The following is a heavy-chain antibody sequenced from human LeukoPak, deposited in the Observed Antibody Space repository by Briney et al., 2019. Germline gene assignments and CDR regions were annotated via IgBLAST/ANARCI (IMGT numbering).Heavy chain of an antibody. J-gene: IGHJ4*02. CDR3: ARQRRTRNPFDY. Sequence: GETLKISCKGSGYSFTSYWIGWVRQMPGEGLEWMGIIYPGDSDARYSPSFQGQVTISADKSISTAYLQWSSLKASDTAMYYCARQRRTRNPFDYWGQGTLVTVSS. V-gene: IGHV5-51*01. CDR1: GYSFTSYW. D-gene: IGHD1-14*01. CDR2: IYPGDSDA.